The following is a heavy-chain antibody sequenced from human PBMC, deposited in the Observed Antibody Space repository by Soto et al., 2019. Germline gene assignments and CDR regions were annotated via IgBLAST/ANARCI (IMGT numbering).Heavy chain of an antibody. V-gene: IGHV2-5*02. CDR2: IYWDDDK. CDR1: GFSLSTSGVG. CDR3: AHQKPYYYDSSGYYLYSAHWYFDL. J-gene: IGHJ2*01. Sequence: QITLKESGPTLMKPTQTLTLTCTFSGFSLSTSGVGVGWIRQPPGKALEWLALIYWDDDKRYSPSLKSRLTITKDTSKNQVVLTMTNIDPVDTATYYCAHQKPYYYDSSGYYLYSAHWYFDLWGRGTLVTVSS. D-gene: IGHD3-22*01.